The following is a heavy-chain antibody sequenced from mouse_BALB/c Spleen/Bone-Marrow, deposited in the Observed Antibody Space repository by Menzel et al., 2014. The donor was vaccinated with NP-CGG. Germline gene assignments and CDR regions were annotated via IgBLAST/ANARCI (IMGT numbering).Heavy chain of an antibody. CDR1: GYTFTSYT. J-gene: IGHJ2*01. CDR2: INPYTGYT. D-gene: IGHD2-10*02. Sequence: VQLQESTAELARPGASVKMSCKASGYTFTSYTMHWVKQRPGQGLEWIGFINPYTGYTDYNQKFKDKTALTADKSSSTAYMQLNSLTSEVSAVYHCAREFGNYFDYWGQGTTLTVSS. V-gene: IGHV1-4*02. CDR3: AREFGNYFDY.